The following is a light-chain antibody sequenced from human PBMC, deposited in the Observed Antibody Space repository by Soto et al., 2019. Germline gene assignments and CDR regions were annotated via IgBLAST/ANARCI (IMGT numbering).Light chain of an antibody. Sequence: EIVLTQSPGTLSLSPGERATLSCRASQSVTRSSLAWYQQKPGQAPRLLIYVASSRATGIPDRFSGSGSGTHFTRDVSSLEPEDFAMYYGHQYGGSPWTFGQGTKVEVK. CDR3: HQYGGSPWT. CDR1: QSVTRSS. J-gene: IGKJ1*01. CDR2: VAS. V-gene: IGKV3-20*01.